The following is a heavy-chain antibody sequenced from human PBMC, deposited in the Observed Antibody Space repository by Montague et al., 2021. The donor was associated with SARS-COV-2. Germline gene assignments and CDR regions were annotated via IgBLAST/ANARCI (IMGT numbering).Heavy chain of an antibody. D-gene: IGHD3-22*01. Sequence: SETLSLTCAVYGGSFNDYYWSWIRQPPGKGLKWIGEINHGGITNYSPSLKSRVTISADTSKNQFSLKLKSVTAADTANYYCARGHQGVAMIVVVMIGAEYDFDYWGQGSLVTVSS. V-gene: IGHV4-34*01. CDR1: GGSFNDYY. CDR3: ARGHQGVAMIVVVMIGAEYDFDY. J-gene: IGHJ4*02. CDR2: INHGGIT.